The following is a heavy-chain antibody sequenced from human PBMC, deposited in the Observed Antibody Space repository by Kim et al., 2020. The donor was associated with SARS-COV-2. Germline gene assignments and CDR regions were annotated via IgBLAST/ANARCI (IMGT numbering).Heavy chain of an antibody. CDR1: GYTFTSYA. CDR3: ARDNRGWTYYYGMDL. Sequence: ASVKVSCKASGYTFTSYAVNWVRQAPGQGPEWMGWINTKTGNPTYAQGFTGRFVFSLDTSASTAYLQVSRLEADDTAVYYCARDNRGWTYYYGMDLWGQGTTVTVSS. CDR2: INTKTGNP. V-gene: IGHV7-4-1*02. D-gene: IGHD6-19*01. J-gene: IGHJ6*02.